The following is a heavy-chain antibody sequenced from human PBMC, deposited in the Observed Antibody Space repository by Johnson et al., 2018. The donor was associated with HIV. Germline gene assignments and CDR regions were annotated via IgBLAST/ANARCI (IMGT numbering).Heavy chain of an antibody. Sequence: QVQLVESGGGVVQPGRSLRLSCAASGFTFSSYAMHWVRQAPGKGLEWVAVISYDGSNKYYADSVKGRFTISRDNSTNTLYLQMNSRIAEDTAVYFCTRGEGGYFYDSSGYYHRPDDAFEIWGQGTMVTVSS. CDR1: GFTFSSYA. CDR2: ISYDGSNK. J-gene: IGHJ3*02. CDR3: TRGEGGYFYDSSGYYHRPDDAFEI. D-gene: IGHD3-22*01. V-gene: IGHV3-30*04.